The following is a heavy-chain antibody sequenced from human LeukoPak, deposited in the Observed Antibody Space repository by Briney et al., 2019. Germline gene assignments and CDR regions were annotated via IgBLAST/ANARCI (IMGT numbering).Heavy chain of an antibody. V-gene: IGHV1-18*01. CDR2: ISAYNGNT. J-gene: IGHJ4*02. CDR3: ARVYVWGSYRYSPFDY. D-gene: IGHD3-16*02. CDR1: GGTFSSYA. Sequence: ASVKVSCKASGGTFSSYAISWVRQAPGQGLEWMGWISAYNGNTNYAQKLQGRVTMTTDTSTSTAYMELRSLRSDDTAVYYCARVYVWGSYRYSPFDYWGQGTLITVSS.